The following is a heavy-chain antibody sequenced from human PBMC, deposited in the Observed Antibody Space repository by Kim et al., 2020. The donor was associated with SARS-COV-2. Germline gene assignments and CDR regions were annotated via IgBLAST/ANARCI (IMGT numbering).Heavy chain of an antibody. Sequence: GGSLRLSCAASGFTFSSYNMNWVRQAPGKGLEWVSYISSSSSYIYYADSVKGRFTISSDNAKNSLYLQMNSLRAEDTAVYYCARDPTIFGVVRGSHDAFDIRCLGIIVPVAS. CDR3: ARDPTIFGVVRGSHDAFDI. D-gene: IGHD3-3*01. J-gene: IGHJ3*02. CDR1: GFTFSSYN. CDR2: ISSSSSYI. V-gene: IGHV3-21*01.